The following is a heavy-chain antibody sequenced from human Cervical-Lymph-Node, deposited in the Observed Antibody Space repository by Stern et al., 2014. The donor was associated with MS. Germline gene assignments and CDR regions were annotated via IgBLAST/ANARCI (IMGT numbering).Heavy chain of an antibody. J-gene: IGHJ4*02. Sequence: VQLLESGGGVVQPGRSLRLSCIASGFTFSNYGMHWVRQAPGQRLGWVATIWHDGSKTYYSDSVRGRFIISRDNSKNTLSLQMNSLRVDDTAVYYCVRDWSSNAYKSEDYWGQGTLVTVSS. D-gene: IGHD4-11*01. CDR1: GFTFSNYG. V-gene: IGHV3-33*01. CDR2: IWHDGSKT. CDR3: VRDWSSNAYKSEDY.